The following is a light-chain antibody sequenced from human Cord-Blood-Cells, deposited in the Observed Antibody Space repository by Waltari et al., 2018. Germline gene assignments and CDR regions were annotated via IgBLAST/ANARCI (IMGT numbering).Light chain of an antibody. CDR3: QQYNNWPPCGT. V-gene: IGKV3-15*01. Sequence: EIVMTQSPATLSVSPGERAPLSCRASQRVSSNLAWYQQKPGQPPRLLIYGASTRATGIPARFSGSGSGTEFTLTISSLQSEDFAVYYCQQYNNWPPCGTFGGGTKVEIK. J-gene: IGKJ4*01. CDR2: GAS. CDR1: QRVSSN.